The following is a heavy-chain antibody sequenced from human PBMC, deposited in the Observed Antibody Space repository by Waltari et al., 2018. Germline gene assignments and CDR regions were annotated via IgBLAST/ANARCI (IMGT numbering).Heavy chain of an antibody. J-gene: IGHJ4*02. CDR2: ISWNSGSI. V-gene: IGHV3-9*03. CDR3: AKEGSVGALDY. CDR1: GFTFDDYA. D-gene: IGHD1-26*01. Sequence: VQLVESGGGLVQPGRSLRLSCAASGFTFDDYAMHWVRQAPGKGLEWVSGISWNSGSIGYADSVKGRFTISRDNAKNSLYLQMNSLRAEDMALYYCAKEGSVGALDYWGQGTLVTVSS.